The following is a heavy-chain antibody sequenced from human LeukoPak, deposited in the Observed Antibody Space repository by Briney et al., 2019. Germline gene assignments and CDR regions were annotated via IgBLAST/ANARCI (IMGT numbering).Heavy chain of an antibody. CDR3: ARQGERSSRYFDY. Sequence: GESLKISCKGSGYSFTSYWIGWVRQMPGKGLEWMGIIYHGDSDTRYSPSFQGQVTISADKSISTAYLQWSSLKASDTAMYYCARQGERSSRYFDYWGQGTLVTVSS. J-gene: IGHJ4*02. CDR1: GYSFTSYW. CDR2: IYHGDSDT. V-gene: IGHV5-51*01. D-gene: IGHD6-13*01.